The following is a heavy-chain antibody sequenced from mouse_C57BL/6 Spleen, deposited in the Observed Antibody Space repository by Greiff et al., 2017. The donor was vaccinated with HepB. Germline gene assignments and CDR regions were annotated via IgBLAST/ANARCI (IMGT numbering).Heavy chain of an antibody. V-gene: IGHV5-17*01. D-gene: IGHD1-1*02. J-gene: IGHJ2*01. CDR2: ISSGSSTI. CDR3: ASGIYYFDY. CDR1: GFTFSDYG. Sequence: EVKLMESGGGLVKPGGSLKLSCAASGFTFSDYGMHWVRQAPEKGLEWVAYISSGSSTIYYADTVKGRFTISRDNAKNTLFLQMTSLRSEDTAMYYCASGIYYFDYWGQGTTLTVSS.